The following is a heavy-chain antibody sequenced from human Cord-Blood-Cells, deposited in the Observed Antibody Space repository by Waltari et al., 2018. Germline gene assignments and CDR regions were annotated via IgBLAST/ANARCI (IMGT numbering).Heavy chain of an antibody. V-gene: IGHV1-3*01. D-gene: IGHD2-15*01. Sequence: QVQLVQSGAEVKKPGASVKVSCKASGYTFTSYAMHSVRQAPGQRLDGMGGINAGNGNTKYSQKFQGRVTITRDTSASTAYMELSSLRSEDTAVYYCARAPRDYCSGGSCYYYYGMDVWGQGTTVTVSS. CDR1: GYTFTSYA. CDR3: ARAPRDYCSGGSCYYYYGMDV. CDR2: INAGNGNT. J-gene: IGHJ6*02.